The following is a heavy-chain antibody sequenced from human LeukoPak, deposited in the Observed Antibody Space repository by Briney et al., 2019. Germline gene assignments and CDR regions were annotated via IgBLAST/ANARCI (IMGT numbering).Heavy chain of an antibody. CDR2: INPNSGGT. Sequence: ASVKVSCKASGYTFTGYYMHWVRQAPGQGLEWMGWINPNSGGTNYAQKFQGRVTMTRDTSISTAYMELSRLRSDDTAVYYCATDLLDIVARTTRWGQGTLVAVSS. V-gene: IGHV1-2*02. CDR3: ATDLLDIVARTTR. J-gene: IGHJ4*02. CDR1: GYTFTGYY. D-gene: IGHD5-12*01.